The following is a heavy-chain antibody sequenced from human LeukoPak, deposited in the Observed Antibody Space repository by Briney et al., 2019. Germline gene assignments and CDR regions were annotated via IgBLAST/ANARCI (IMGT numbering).Heavy chain of an antibody. D-gene: IGHD1-26*01. CDR1: GYSFTSYW. CDR2: IYTGDSDT. J-gene: IGHJ3*02. CDR3: ASQYSGSYDAFDI. Sequence: GASLKISCKGSGYSFTSYWIGWVRPMPGKGLEWMGIIYTGDSDTRYSPSFQGQVSISADKSISTAYLQWSSLKASDTAMYYCASQYSGSYDAFDIWGQGTMVTVSS. V-gene: IGHV5-51*01.